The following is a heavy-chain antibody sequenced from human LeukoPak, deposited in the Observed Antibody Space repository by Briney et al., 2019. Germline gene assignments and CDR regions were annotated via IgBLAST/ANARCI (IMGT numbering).Heavy chain of an antibody. CDR3: GTRDLSAADYAFDV. Sequence: ASVKVSCKVSGYTLTELSMHGVRQAPGKGLEWMGGFDPEDGETIYAQKFQGRVTMTEDTSTDTAYMELSGLGSEDTAVYSCGTRDLSAADYAFDVWGQGTMVTVSS. V-gene: IGHV1-24*01. J-gene: IGHJ3*01. CDR2: FDPEDGET. D-gene: IGHD3-16*01. CDR1: GYTLTELS.